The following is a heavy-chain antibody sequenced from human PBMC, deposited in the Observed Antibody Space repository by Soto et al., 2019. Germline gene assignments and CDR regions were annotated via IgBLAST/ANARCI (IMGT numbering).Heavy chain of an antibody. J-gene: IGHJ4*02. CDR1: GFTFSSYS. Sequence: GSLRLSCAASGFTFSSYSMNWVRQAPGKGLEWVSSISSSSSYVCYADSVKGRFTISRDNAKNSLYLQMNSLRAEDTAVYYCARASGSYSAPDWGQGTLVTVSS. CDR2: ISSSSSYV. D-gene: IGHD1-26*01. V-gene: IGHV3-21*01. CDR3: ARASGSYSAPD.